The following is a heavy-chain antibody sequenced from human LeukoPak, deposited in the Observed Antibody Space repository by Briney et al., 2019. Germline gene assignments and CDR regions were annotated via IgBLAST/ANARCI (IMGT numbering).Heavy chain of an antibody. CDR2: IMQDGSET. J-gene: IGHJ4*02. CDR3: ARVSSLAGAGFCDY. CDR1: GFTFSSYW. D-gene: IGHD4/OR15-4a*01. V-gene: IGHV3-7*01. Sequence: GGSLRLSCAASGFTFSSYWMNWVRQAPGKGLEWVAYIMQDGSETDYGDSVKGRFTISRDNAKNSLYLQMNSLRAEHTAVSYCARVSSLAGAGFCDYWGEGILDTVSS.